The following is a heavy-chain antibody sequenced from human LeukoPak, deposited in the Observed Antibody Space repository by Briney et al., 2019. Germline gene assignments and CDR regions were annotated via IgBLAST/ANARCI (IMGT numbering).Heavy chain of an antibody. V-gene: IGHV3-11*05. Sequence: GGSLRLSCAASGFSLSEYYMSWIRQAPGRGLEWVSYISGSSSHTNYRDSVKGRFTISRDNAKNLLYLQMNSLRAEDTAVYYCAKADRGWGVITKDWGQGTLVTVSS. CDR1: GFSLSEYY. J-gene: IGHJ4*02. D-gene: IGHD3-10*01. CDR3: AKADRGWGVITKD. CDR2: ISGSSSHT.